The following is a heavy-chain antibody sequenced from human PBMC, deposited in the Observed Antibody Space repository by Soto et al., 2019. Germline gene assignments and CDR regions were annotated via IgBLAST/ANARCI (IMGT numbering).Heavy chain of an antibody. V-gene: IGHV3-30*02. CDR2: IRDDGVNK. J-gene: IGHJ6*02. D-gene: IGHD6-6*01. Sequence: GGCLRASCAASGFVLSRYGMHWVRQAPGKGLEWVAVIRDDGVNKHHTDSVKGRFAISRGNSKNTLYLQMNSLRCAETAVYFCSGALGCAYYSCYGRDLWGQGNRGTVSS. CDR1: GFVLSRYG. CDR3: SGALGCAYYSCYGRDL.